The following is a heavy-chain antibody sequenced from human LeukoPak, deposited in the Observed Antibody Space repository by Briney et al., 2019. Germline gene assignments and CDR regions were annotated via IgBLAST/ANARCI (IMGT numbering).Heavy chain of an antibody. CDR1: GYTFTSYD. V-gene: IGHV1-8*01. D-gene: IGHD3-16*02. CDR2: MNPNSGNT. CDR3: ARGGDLRLGELSLSNWFDP. Sequence: ASVKVSCKASGYTFTSYDINWVRQATGQGLGWMGWMNPNSGNTGYAQKFQGRVTMTRNTSISTAYMELSSLRSEDTAVYYCARGGDLRLGELSLSNWFDPWGQGTLVTVSS. J-gene: IGHJ5*02.